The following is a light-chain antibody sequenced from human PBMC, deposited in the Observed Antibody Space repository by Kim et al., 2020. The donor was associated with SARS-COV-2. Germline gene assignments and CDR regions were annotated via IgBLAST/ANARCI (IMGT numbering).Light chain of an antibody. J-gene: IGKJ4*01. CDR1: QSISSSY. V-gene: IGKV3-20*01. Sequence: EIVLTQSPGTLSLSPGERATLSCRASQSISSSYLAWYQQTPGQPPRLLIYGASSRATGIPDRFSGSGSGTDFTLTISRLEPEDFAVYYCQQYGAFGGGTKVDIK. CDR3: QQYGA. CDR2: GAS.